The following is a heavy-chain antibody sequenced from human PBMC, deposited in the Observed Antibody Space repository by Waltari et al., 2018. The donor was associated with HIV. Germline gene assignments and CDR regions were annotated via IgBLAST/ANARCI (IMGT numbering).Heavy chain of an antibody. CDR2: IYPQTERV. D-gene: IGHD3-10*01. CDR3: ARRPDYGGDWFDS. V-gene: IGHV5-51*03. J-gene: IGHJ5*01. CDR1: GYTFTNYW. Sequence: EVRLVQSGAQVKRPGDFLKISCKTSGYTFTNYWVGWVGQTAGKGLEWIGGIYPQTERVQYNPSFHGRGGISVDWSSRTTYLEWRSLTELDTGIYFCARRPDYGGDWFDSWGQGTLVNV.